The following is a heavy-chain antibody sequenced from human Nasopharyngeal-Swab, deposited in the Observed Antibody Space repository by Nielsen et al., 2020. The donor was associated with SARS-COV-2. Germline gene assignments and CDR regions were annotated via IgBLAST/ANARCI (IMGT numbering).Heavy chain of an antibody. CDR2: INHSGST. V-gene: IGHV4-34*01. Sequence: SATLSLTCAVYGGSFSGYYWSWIRQPPGKGLEWIGEINHSGSTNYNPSLKSRVTISVDASKNQFSLKLSSVTAADTAVYYCARGSRAVAGTTSYYYYGMDVWGQGTTVTVSS. CDR3: ARGSRAVAGTTSYYYYGMDV. J-gene: IGHJ6*02. CDR1: GGSFSGYY. D-gene: IGHD6-19*01.